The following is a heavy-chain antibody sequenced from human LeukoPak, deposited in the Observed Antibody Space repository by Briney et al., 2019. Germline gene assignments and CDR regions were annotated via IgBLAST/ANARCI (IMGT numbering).Heavy chain of an antibody. Sequence: EASVKVSCKASGYTFTSYGISWVRQAPGQGLEWMGWISAYNGNTNYVQKLQGRVTMTTDTSTSTAYMELRSLRSDDTAVYYCARDASSSWYKDYYYYMDVWGKGTTVTVSS. J-gene: IGHJ6*03. CDR1: GYTFTSYG. V-gene: IGHV1-18*01. D-gene: IGHD6-13*01. CDR2: ISAYNGNT. CDR3: ARDASSSWYKDYYYYMDV.